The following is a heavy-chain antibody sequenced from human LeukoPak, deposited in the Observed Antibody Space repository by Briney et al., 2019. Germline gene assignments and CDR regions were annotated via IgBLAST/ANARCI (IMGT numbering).Heavy chain of an antibody. J-gene: IGHJ4*02. CDR2: INTDGSST. CDR3: ARDPSVSPVSGTNDY. CDR1: GFTFSSYW. D-gene: IGHD1-26*01. Sequence: GGSLRLSCAASGFTFSSYWMHWVRQAPGKGLVWVSRINTDGSSTSYADSVKGRFTISRDNAKNTLYLQMNSLRAEDTAVYYCARDPSVSPVSGTNDYWGQGTLVTVSS. V-gene: IGHV3-74*01.